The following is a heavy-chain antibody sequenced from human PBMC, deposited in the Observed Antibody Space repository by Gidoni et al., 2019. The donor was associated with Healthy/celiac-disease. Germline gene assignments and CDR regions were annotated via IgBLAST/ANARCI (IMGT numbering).Heavy chain of an antibody. CDR2: ISSSSSTI. CDR3: AHSGSYYAVGVDAFDI. D-gene: IGHD1-26*01. CDR1: GFTCSRYS. J-gene: IGHJ3*02. Sequence: EVQLVESGGGLVQPWGSLRLSCAASGFTCSRYSMNWVRQAPGKGLEWVSYISSSSSTIYYADSVKGRFTISRDNAKNSLYLQMNSLRDEDTAVYYCAHSGSYYAVGVDAFDIWGQGTMVTVSS. V-gene: IGHV3-48*02.